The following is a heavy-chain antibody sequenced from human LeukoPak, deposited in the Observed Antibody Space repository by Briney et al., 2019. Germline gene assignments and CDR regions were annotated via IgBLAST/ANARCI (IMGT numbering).Heavy chain of an antibody. CDR3: AKSLGSQDY. J-gene: IGHJ4*02. CDR1: GFTFSSSW. D-gene: IGHD6-19*01. V-gene: IGHV3-74*01. Sequence: GGSLRLSCAASGFTFSSSWMHWVRQAPGKGLVWFSRINTDGRTTTYADSVKGRFTISRDNAKSTVYLQMNSLRPEDTALYYCAKSLGSQDYWGQGTLVTVSS. CDR2: INTDGRTT.